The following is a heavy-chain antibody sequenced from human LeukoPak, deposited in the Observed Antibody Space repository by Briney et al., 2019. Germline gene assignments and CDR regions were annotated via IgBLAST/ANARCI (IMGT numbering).Heavy chain of an antibody. CDR3: ARGEDGDYYFQH. CDR1: GGSFSGYY. D-gene: IGHD4-17*01. Sequence: PSETLSLTCAVYGGSFSGYYWSWIRQPPGKGLEWIGEINHSGSSNYNPSLKSRDTISVDTSKNQFSLKLSSVTAADTAVYYCARGEDGDYYFQHWGQGTLVTVSS. J-gene: IGHJ1*01. CDR2: INHSGSS. V-gene: IGHV4-34*01.